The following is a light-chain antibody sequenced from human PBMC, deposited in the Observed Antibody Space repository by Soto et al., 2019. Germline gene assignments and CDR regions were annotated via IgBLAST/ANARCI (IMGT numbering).Light chain of an antibody. Sequence: DIQLTQSPSFLSASVGDRVTITCRASQGIGDFLAWYQQKPGQPPKLLIYAASTLQTGVPTRFSGIASGTEFTLIISNLQPADFATYYCQQFNVYPLTFGGGTKVEIK. J-gene: IGKJ4*01. CDR3: QQFNVYPLT. CDR2: AAS. V-gene: IGKV1-9*01. CDR1: QGIGDF.